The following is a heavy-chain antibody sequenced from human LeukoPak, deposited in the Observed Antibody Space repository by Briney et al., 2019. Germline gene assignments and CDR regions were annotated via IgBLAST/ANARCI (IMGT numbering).Heavy chain of an antibody. CDR1: GASTSSGLYY. J-gene: IGHJ4*02. CDR2: IYNSGST. Sequence: PSQTLSLTCTVSGASTSSGLYYWNWFRQPAGKGLEYIVRIYNSGSTNYNPSLKSRITISVDTPKNQFSLNLTSVTASDSAVYYCASSNWLRDANFDSWGQGTLVTVSS. D-gene: IGHD6-13*01. CDR3: ASSNWLRDANFDS. V-gene: IGHV4-61*02.